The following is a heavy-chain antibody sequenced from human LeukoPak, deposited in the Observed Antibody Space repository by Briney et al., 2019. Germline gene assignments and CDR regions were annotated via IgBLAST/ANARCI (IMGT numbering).Heavy chain of an antibody. Sequence: PGGSLRLSCAASGSTFSSYSMNWVRQAPGKGLEWVSSISSSSSYIYYADSVKGRFTISRDNAKNSLYLQMNSLRAEDTAVYYCARDPDRGGYSMFDYWGQGTLVTVSS. V-gene: IGHV3-21*01. CDR1: GSTFSSYS. J-gene: IGHJ4*02. D-gene: IGHD3-22*01. CDR3: ARDPDRGGYSMFDY. CDR2: ISSSSSYI.